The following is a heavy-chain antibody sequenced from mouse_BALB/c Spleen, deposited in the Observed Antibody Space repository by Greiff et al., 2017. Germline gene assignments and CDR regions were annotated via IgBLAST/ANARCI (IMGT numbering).Heavy chain of an antibody. V-gene: IGHV14-4*02. CDR2: IDPENGDT. CDR1: GFNIKDYY. Sequence: VQLQQSGAELVRSGASVKLSCTASGFNIKDYYMHWVKQRPEQGLEWIGWIDPENGDTEYAPKFQGKATMTADTSSNTAYLQLSSLTSEDTAVYYCNCPYGNSPAYWGQGTLVTVSA. CDR3: NCPYGNSPAY. J-gene: IGHJ3*01. D-gene: IGHD2-1*01.